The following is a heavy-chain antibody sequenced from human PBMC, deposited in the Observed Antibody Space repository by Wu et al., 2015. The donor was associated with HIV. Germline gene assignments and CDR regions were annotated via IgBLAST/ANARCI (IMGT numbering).Heavy chain of an antibody. CDR3: ARGITMLRD. Sequence: QVQLVQSGAEVKKPGASVKVSCKASGYTFTGYNMHWVRQAPGQGLEWMGWINPNNGDANYAQKFQGRVTMTRDTSISTAYMELRRLRSDDTAVYYCARGITMLRDWGQGTLVTVSS. CDR2: INPNNGDA. J-gene: IGHJ4*02. CDR1: GYTFTGYN. D-gene: IGHD3-10*01. V-gene: IGHV1-2*02.